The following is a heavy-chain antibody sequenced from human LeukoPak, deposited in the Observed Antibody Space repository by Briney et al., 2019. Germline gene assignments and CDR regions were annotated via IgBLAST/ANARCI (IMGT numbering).Heavy chain of an antibody. V-gene: IGHV3-21*01. D-gene: IGHD2-15*01. CDR1: GPTFSSYS. J-gene: IGHJ6*02. Sequence: GGSLTLSCAASGPTFSSYSMNCVRHAPGKGLEWGSSIRSSSTYIYYADSVKGRFTISRDNAKNSLYLQMNSLRVEDTAVYYCARVGCSGGRCPGYGMDVWGQGTTVTVSS. CDR3: ARVGCSGGRCPGYGMDV. CDR2: IRSSSTYI.